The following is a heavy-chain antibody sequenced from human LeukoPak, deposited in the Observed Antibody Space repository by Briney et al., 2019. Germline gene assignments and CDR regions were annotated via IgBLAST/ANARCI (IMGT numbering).Heavy chain of an antibody. J-gene: IGHJ5*02. V-gene: IGHV1-69*05. CDR3: ASLNGYQLLQTRGWFDP. Sequence: SVKVSCKASGGTFSSYAISWVRQAPGQGLEWMGGIIPIFGTANYAQKFQGRVTITTDESTSTAYIGLSSLRSEDTAVYYCASLNGYQLLQTRGWFDPWGQGTLVTVSS. D-gene: IGHD2-2*01. CDR1: GGTFSSYA. CDR2: IIPIFGTA.